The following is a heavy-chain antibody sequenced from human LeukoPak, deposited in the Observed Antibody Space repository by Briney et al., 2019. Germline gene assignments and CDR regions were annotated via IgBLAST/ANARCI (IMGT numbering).Heavy chain of an antibody. CDR3: ARVPVATVNTASYFDY. CDR2: INPSGGST. V-gene: IGHV1-46*01. J-gene: IGHJ4*02. D-gene: IGHD4-11*01. CDR1: GYTFTSYY. Sequence: ASVKVSCKASGYTFTSYYMHWVRQAPGQGLEWMGIINPSGGSTSYAQKFQGRVTMTRDTSTSTVYMELSRLRAEDTAVYYCARVPVATVNTASYFDYWGQGTLVTVSS.